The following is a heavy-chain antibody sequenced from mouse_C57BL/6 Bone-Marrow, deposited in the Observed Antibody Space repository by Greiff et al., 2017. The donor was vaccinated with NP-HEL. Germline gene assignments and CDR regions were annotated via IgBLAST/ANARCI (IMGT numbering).Heavy chain of an antibody. CDR1: GFTFSDYY. D-gene: IGHD2-1*01. V-gene: IGHV5-16*01. CDR3: AREYVYGNYGYFDV. J-gene: IGHJ1*03. Sequence: EVMLVESEGGLVQPGSSMKLSCTASGFTFSDYYMAWVRQVPEKGLEWVANINYDGSSTYYLDSLKSRFIISRDNAKNILYLQMSSLKSEDTATYYCAREYVYGNYGYFDVWGTGTTVTVSS. CDR2: INYDGSST.